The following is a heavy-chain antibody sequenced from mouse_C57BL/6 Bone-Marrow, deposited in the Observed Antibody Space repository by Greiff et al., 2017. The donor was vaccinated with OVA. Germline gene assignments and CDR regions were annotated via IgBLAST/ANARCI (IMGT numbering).Heavy chain of an antibody. D-gene: IGHD1-1*01. Sequence: EVQVVESGAELVRPGASVTLSCTASGFNIKDDYMHWVKQRPEQGLEWIGWIDPENGDTEYASQFQGKATITANTSSNTAYLQLSSLTSEDTAVYYCTTDYYGSSNYAMDYWGKGTSVTVSS. CDR2: IDPENGDT. V-gene: IGHV14-4*01. CDR3: TTDYYGSSNYAMDY. CDR1: GFNIKDDY. J-gene: IGHJ4*01.